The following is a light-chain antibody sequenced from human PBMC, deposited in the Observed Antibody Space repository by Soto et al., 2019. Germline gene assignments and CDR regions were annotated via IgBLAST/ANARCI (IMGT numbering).Light chain of an antibody. Sequence: QSGLTQPPSASGSPGQSVTISCTGTSSDVGGYNYVSWYQQHPGKAPKLMIYEVSKRPSGVPDRFSGSKSGNTASLTVSGLQAEDEADYYCSSYAGSLYVFGTGTKLTVL. CDR3: SSYAGSLYV. CDR1: SSDVGGYNY. CDR2: EVS. V-gene: IGLV2-8*01. J-gene: IGLJ1*01.